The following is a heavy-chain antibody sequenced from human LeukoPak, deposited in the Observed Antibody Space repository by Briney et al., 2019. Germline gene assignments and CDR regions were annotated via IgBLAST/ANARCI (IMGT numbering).Heavy chain of an antibody. D-gene: IGHD3-10*01. J-gene: IGHJ6*03. CDR3: ARDATTMVRGVIIPNYYMDV. CDR1: GGSISSYY. Sequence: PSETLSLTCTVSGGSISSYYWSWIRQPPGKGLEWIGYIYYSGSTNYNPSLKSRVTISVDTSKNQFSLKLSSVTAADTAVYYCARDATTMVRGVIIPNYYMDVWGKGTTVTISS. V-gene: IGHV4-59*01. CDR2: IYYSGST.